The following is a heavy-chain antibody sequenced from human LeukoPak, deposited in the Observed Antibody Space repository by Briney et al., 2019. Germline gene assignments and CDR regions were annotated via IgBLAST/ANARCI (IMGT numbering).Heavy chain of an antibody. CDR2: ISGSGGST. CDR1: GFTFSSYA. CDR3: AKDPHYYDSSGYYS. D-gene: IGHD3-22*01. V-gene: IGHV3-23*01. J-gene: IGHJ4*02. Sequence: PGGSLRLSCAASGFTFSSYAMSWVRQAPGKGLEWVSAISGSGGSTYYADSVKGRFTISRDNSKNTLYLQMNSLRAEDTAVYYCAKDPHYYDSSGYYSWGQGTLVTVSS.